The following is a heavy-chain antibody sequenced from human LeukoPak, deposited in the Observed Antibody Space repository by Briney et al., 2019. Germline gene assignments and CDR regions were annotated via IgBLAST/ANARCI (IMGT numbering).Heavy chain of an antibody. CDR3: ARHFPLATKANYIDY. Sequence: SETLSLTCAVSGGSFSGYYWSWIRQPPGKGLEWIGSIYYSGSTYYNPSLKSRVTISVDTSKNQFSLKLSSVTAADTAVYYCARHFPLATKANYIDYWGQGTLVTVSS. CDR1: GGSFSGYY. D-gene: IGHD5-24*01. V-gene: IGHV4-39*01. J-gene: IGHJ4*02. CDR2: IYYSGST.